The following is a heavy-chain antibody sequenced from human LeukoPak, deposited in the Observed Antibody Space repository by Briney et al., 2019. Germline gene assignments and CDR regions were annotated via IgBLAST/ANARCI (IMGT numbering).Heavy chain of an antibody. Sequence: SETLSLTCTVSGGSISSSSYYWGWIRQPPGKGLEWIGSIYYSGSTYYNPSLKSRVTISVDTSKNQFPLKLSSVTAADTAVYYCARRIQLWLRPNYFDYWGQGTLVTVSS. J-gene: IGHJ4*02. CDR2: IYYSGST. D-gene: IGHD5-18*01. V-gene: IGHV4-39*01. CDR1: GGSISSSSYY. CDR3: ARRIQLWLRPNYFDY.